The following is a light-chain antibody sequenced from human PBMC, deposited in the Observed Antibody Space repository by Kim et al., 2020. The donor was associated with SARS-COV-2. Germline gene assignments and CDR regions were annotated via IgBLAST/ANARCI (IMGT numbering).Light chain of an antibody. J-gene: IGKJ4*01. Sequence: ASVGDRVTITCRASQGISNWLAWYQQKPGKAPKLLIYDASSLQSGVTPRFSGSGSGTDFTLTISSLLPEDLATYYCQQAYRFPLTFGGVTKVDIK. CDR2: DAS. CDR1: QGISNW. V-gene: IGKV1-12*01. CDR3: QQAYRFPLT.